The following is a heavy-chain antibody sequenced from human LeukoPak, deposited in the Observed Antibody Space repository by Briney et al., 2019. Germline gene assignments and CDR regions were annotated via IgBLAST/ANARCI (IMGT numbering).Heavy chain of an antibody. CDR2: MNPNSGGT. CDR1: GYTFTSYD. J-gene: IGHJ3*02. V-gene: IGHV1-2*02. Sequence: GASVKVSCKASGYTFTSYDINWVRQATGQGLEWMGWMNPNSGGTNYAQKFQGRVTMTRDTSISTAYMELSRLTSDDTAVYYCARDSGGYCSSTSCLGAFDIWGQGTMVTVSS. CDR3: ARDSGGYCSSTSCLGAFDI. D-gene: IGHD2-2*01.